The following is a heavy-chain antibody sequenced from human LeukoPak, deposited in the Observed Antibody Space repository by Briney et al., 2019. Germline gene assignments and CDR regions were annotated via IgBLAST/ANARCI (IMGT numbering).Heavy chain of an antibody. CDR2: ISGDGVST. CDR1: GFAFASYA. CDR3: ARESGKFDY. J-gene: IGHJ4*02. V-gene: IGHV3-43*02. Sequence: PGGSLRLSCAASGFAFASYAMGWVRQSPGKGLEWVSLISGDGVSTFYADSVKGRFSISRDNSKNSLSLEMNSLRTEDTAMYYCARESGKFDYWGQGTLVAVSS.